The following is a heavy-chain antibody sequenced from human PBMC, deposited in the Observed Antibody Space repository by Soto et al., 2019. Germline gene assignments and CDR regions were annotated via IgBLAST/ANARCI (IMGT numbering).Heavy chain of an antibody. CDR3: ARDRGYSGYDSPRYYYGMDV. D-gene: IGHD5-12*01. CDR1: GFTFSSYG. J-gene: IGHJ6*02. V-gene: IGHV3-33*01. CDR2: IWFDGTNK. Sequence: QVQLLESGGGVVQPGRSLRLSCAASGFTFSSYGMHWVRQAPGKGLEWVAVIWFDGTNKYYADSVKGRFTISRDNSKNTLYLQMNSLRAEDTAVYYCARDRGYSGYDSPRYYYGMDVWGQGTTVTVSS.